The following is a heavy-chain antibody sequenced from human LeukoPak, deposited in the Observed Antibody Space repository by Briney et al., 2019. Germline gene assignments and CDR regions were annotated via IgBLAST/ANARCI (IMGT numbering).Heavy chain of an antibody. J-gene: IGHJ4*02. CDR1: GFTVSSNY. V-gene: IGHV3-53*01. D-gene: IGHD1-26*01. CDR2: IYSGGST. CDR3: AKLVGATLPHYFDY. Sequence: GGSLRLSCAASGFTVSSNYMSWVRQAPGKGLEWVSVIYSGGSTYYADSVKGRFTTSRDNSKNTLYLQMNSLRAEDTAVYYCAKLVGATLPHYFDYWGQGTLVTVSS.